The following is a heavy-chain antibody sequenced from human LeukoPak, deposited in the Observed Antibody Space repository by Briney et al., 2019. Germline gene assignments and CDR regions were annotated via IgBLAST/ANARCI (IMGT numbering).Heavy chain of an antibody. CDR3: ARGIGTSYDSSRDAFDI. CDR1: AGSINSGDYY. J-gene: IGHJ3*02. Sequence: SQTLSLTCTVSAGSINSGDYYWSWIRQPAGKGLEWIGRIYSPGTNYNYNPSLKSRVTISIDTSKNQFSLKLTSVTAADTAVYYCARGIGTSYDSSRDAFDIWGQGTMVSVSS. CDR2: IYSPGT. V-gene: IGHV4-61*02. D-gene: IGHD3-22*01.